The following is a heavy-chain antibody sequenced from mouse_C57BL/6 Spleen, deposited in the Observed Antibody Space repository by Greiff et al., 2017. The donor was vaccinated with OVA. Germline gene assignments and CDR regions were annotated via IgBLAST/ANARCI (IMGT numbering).Heavy chain of an antibody. CDR3: ARRSGPYYYGSSYWYFDV. Sequence: EVMLVESGGGLVQPGGSLKLSCAASGFTFSDYYMYWVRQTPEKRLEWVAYISNGGGSTYYPDTVKGRFTISRDNAKNTLYLQMSRLKSEDTAMYYCARRSGPYYYGSSYWYFDVWGTGTTVTVSS. D-gene: IGHD1-1*01. V-gene: IGHV5-12*01. CDR2: ISNGGGST. J-gene: IGHJ1*03. CDR1: GFTFSDYY.